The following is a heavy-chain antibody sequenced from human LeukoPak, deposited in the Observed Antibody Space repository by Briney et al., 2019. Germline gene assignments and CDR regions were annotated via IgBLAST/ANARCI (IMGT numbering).Heavy chain of an antibody. CDR1: GFTFSSYA. Sequence: GGSLRLSCAASGFTFSSYAMSWVRQAPGKGLEWVSAISGSGGSTYYADSVKGRFTISRDNSKNTLYLQMSSLRAEDTAVYYCAVTYYDFWSGYPDYWGQGTLVTVSS. CDR2: ISGSGGST. V-gene: IGHV3-23*01. J-gene: IGHJ4*02. CDR3: AVTYYDFWSGYPDY. D-gene: IGHD3-3*01.